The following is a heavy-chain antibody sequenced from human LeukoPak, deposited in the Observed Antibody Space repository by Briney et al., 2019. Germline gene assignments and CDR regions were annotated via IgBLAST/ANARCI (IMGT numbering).Heavy chain of an antibody. J-gene: IGHJ6*02. Sequence: ASVKVSCKASGYTFTSYDINWVRQATGQGLEWMGWMNPNSGNTGYAQKFQGRVTMTRNTSISTAYMELSSLRSEDTAVYYCARGSGSSFALYYYYGMDVWGQGTTVTVSS. CDR3: ARGSGSSFALYYYYGMDV. D-gene: IGHD6-6*01. CDR1: GYTFTSYD. V-gene: IGHV1-8*01. CDR2: MNPNSGNT.